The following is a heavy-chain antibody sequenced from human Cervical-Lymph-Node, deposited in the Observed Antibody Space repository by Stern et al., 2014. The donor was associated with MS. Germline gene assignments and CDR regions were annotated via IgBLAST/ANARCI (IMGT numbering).Heavy chain of an antibody. CDR3: ARQGGVRDFDS. V-gene: IGHV4-31*03. D-gene: IGHD3-10*01. CDR1: GGSISSFGYY. CDR2: IYHSGST. Sequence: VQLVESGPGLVKPSETLSLTCTVSGGSISSFGYYWTWIRQHPGKGLEWIGFIYHSGSTYFNPSLKSRLNMSIDTSEDQFSLRLSSVTAADTAVYYCARQGGVRDFDSWGQGTLVNVSS. J-gene: IGHJ4*02.